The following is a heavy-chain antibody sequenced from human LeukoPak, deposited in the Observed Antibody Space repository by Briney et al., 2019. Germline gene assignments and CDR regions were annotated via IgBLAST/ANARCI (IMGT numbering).Heavy chain of an antibody. D-gene: IGHD3-22*01. CDR3: ARGDDSSGNY. V-gene: IGHV1-2*02. Sequence: EASVKVSCTASGYTFTGYYMHWVRQAPGQGLEWMGWINPNSGGTNYAQKFQGRVTMTRDTSISTAYMELSRLRSDDTAVYYCARGDDSSGNYWGQGTLVTVSS. J-gene: IGHJ4*02. CDR1: GYTFTGYY. CDR2: INPNSGGT.